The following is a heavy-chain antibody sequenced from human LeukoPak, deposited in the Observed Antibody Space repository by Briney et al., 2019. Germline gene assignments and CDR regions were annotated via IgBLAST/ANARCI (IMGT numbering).Heavy chain of an antibody. Sequence: PGGSLRLSCTASGFTFGGYAMSWVHQAPGKGLEWVSSISAGSEDSYYADSVKGRFTISRDNSKSTLYLQMNSLRADDTAVYYCARTIAQYSNTWLYYYYGLDVWGQGTTVTVSS. CDR2: ISAGSEDS. CDR3: ARTIAQYSNTWLYYYYGLDV. D-gene: IGHD1-7*01. CDR1: GFTFGGYA. V-gene: IGHV3-23*01. J-gene: IGHJ6*02.